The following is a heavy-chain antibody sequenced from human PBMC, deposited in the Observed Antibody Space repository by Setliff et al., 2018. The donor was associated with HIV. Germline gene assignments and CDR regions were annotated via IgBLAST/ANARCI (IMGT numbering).Heavy chain of an antibody. CDR3: ARQKTMTTYFDY. V-gene: IGHV4-39*01. Sequence: PSETLSLTCTVSGGSISSSSSFWGWIRQPPGKGLEWIGSIYYSGSTYYNPSLQSRVTISVDTSKNQFSLKLSSVTAADTAVYYCARQKTMTTYFDYWGQGTLVTV. CDR2: IYYSGST. CDR1: GGSISSSSSF. D-gene: IGHD4-17*01. J-gene: IGHJ4*02.